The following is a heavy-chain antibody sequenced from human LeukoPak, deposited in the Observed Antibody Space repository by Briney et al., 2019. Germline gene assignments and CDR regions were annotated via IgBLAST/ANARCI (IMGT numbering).Heavy chain of an antibody. J-gene: IGHJ4*02. CDR2: ISAYNGNT. D-gene: IGHD3-3*01. Sequence: AASVKVSCKASGYTFTSYGISWVRQAPGQGLEWMVWISAYNGNTNYAQKLQGRVTMTTDTSTSTAYMELRSLRSDDTAVYYCARGAGYDFWSGYVPHYFDYWGQGTLVTVSS. CDR3: ARGAGYDFWSGYVPHYFDY. CDR1: GYTFTSYG. V-gene: IGHV1-18*01.